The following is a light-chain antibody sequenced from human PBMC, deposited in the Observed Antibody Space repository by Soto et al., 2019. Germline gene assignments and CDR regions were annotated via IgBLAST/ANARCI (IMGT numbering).Light chain of an antibody. CDR3: CSYAGSSTLV. CDR1: SSDVGSYNL. Sequence: QSALTQPASVSGSPGQSITISCTGTSSDVGSYNLVSWYQQHPGKAPKLMTYEDSKRPSGVSNRFSASKSGNTASLTISGLQAEDEADYYCCSYAGSSTLVFGGGTKVTVL. CDR2: EDS. V-gene: IGLV2-23*01. J-gene: IGLJ3*02.